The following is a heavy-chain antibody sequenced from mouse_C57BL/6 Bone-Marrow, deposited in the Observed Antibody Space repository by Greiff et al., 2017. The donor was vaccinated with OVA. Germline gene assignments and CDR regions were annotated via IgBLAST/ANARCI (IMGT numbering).Heavy chain of an antibody. CDR2: IHPNSGST. CDR3: ARLGRRRYYFDY. D-gene: IGHD4-1*01. CDR1: GYTFTSYW. J-gene: IGHJ2*01. Sequence: QVQLQQPGAELVKPGASVKLSCKASGYTFTSYWMHWVKQRPGQGLEWIGMIHPNSGSTNYNEKFKSKATLTVDKSSSTAYMQLSSLTSEDSAVYYCARLGRRRYYFDYWGQGTTLTVSS. V-gene: IGHV1-64*01.